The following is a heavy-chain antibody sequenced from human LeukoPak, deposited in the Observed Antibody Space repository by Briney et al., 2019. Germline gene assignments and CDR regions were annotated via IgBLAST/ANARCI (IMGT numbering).Heavy chain of an antibody. CDR2: ISAYNGNT. D-gene: IGHD5-18*01. J-gene: IGHJ4*02. V-gene: IGHV1-18*01. CDR3: ARRIQLWYYFDY. Sequence: ASVKVSCTASGYTFTSYGISWVRQAPGQGLEWMGWISAYNGNTNYAQKLQGRVTMTTDTSTSTAYMELRSLRSDDTAVYYCARRIQLWYYFDYWGQGTLVTVSS. CDR1: GYTFTSYG.